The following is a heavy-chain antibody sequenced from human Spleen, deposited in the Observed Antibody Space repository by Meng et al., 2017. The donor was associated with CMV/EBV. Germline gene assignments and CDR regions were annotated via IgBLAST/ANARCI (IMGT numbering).Heavy chain of an antibody. V-gene: IGHV4-39*07. CDR1: GGSISSSTYY. Sequence: SETLSLTCAVSGGSISSSTYYWGWIRQPPGKGLEWIGSVYYSGSTYYNPSLKSRVTISVDTSKKQFSLNLRSVTAADTAVYYCARDGPTYYYDSSGYSAPTSWGQGTLVTVSS. J-gene: IGHJ5*02. CDR3: ARDGPTYYYDSSGYSAPTS. D-gene: IGHD3-22*01. CDR2: VYYSGST.